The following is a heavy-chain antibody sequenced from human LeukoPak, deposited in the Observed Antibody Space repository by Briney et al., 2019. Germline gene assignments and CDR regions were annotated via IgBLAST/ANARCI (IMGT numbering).Heavy chain of an antibody. CDR3: ARHLGPAADEY. CDR1: GYSITSSSW. D-gene: IGHD3-16*01. J-gene: IGHJ4*02. CDR2: IYHSGTT. Sequence: SDTLSLTCAVSGYSITSSSWWGWIRQPPGKGLEWIGYIYHSGTTYYNPSLQSRVTMSVDTSKNQLSLKLSSVTAADTAVYYCARHLGPAADEYWGQGTLVTVSS. V-gene: IGHV4-28*01.